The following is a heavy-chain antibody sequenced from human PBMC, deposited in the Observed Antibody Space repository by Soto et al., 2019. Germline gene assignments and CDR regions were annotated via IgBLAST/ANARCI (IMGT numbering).Heavy chain of an antibody. CDR1: GFTSGDYY. CDR2: ISSSSSYL. D-gene: IGHD6-19*01. CDR3: ARGGAVAGQAFDI. V-gene: IGHV3-11*06. Sequence: GGSLRLSCAASGFTSGDYYMSWIRQAPGKGLDCVLSISSSSSYLYYADSVKGRFTISRDNAKNSLYLQMNSLRAEDTAVYYCARGGAVAGQAFDIWGQGTMVTVSS. J-gene: IGHJ3*02.